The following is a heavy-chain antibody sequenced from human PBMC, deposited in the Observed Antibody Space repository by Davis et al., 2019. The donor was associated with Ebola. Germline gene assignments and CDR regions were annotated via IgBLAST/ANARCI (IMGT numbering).Heavy chain of an antibody. CDR3: ARDQGWKGQGGGFDP. Sequence: ASVKVSCKASGYTFTGYYMHWVRQAPGQGLEWMGWINPNSGGTNYAQKFQGWVTMTRDTSISTAYMELSRLRSDDTAVYYCARDQGWKGQGGGFDPWGQGTLVTVSS. CDR1: GYTFTGYY. D-gene: IGHD1-1*01. CDR2: INPNSGGT. V-gene: IGHV1-2*04. J-gene: IGHJ5*02.